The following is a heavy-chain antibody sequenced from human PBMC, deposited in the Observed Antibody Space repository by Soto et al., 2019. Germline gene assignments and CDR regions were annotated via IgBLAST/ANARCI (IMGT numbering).Heavy chain of an antibody. Sequence: PGGSLRLSCAASGFTFSDYYMSWIRQAPGKGLEWVSYISSSGSTIYYADSVKGRFTISRDNSKNTLYLQMNSLRAEDTAVYYCAKDLSITMIVVVLTQGFDYWGQGTLVTVSS. CDR2: ISSSGSTI. V-gene: IGHV3-11*01. D-gene: IGHD3-22*01. J-gene: IGHJ4*02. CDR1: GFTFSDYY. CDR3: AKDLSITMIVVVLTQGFDY.